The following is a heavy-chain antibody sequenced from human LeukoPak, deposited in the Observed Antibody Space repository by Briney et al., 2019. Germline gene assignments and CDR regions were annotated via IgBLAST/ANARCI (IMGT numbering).Heavy chain of an antibody. J-gene: IGHJ4*02. CDR2: IYTSGST. CDR1: GGSISSYY. V-gene: IGHV4-4*07. Sequence: PSETLSLTCTVSGGSISSYYWSWIRQPAGKGLEWIGRIYTSGSTNYNPSLKSRVTMSVDTSKNQLSLKLSSVTAADTAVYYCAMSRYGGKWGSIDYWGQGTLVTVSS. CDR3: AMSRYGGKWGSIDY. D-gene: IGHD2-15*01.